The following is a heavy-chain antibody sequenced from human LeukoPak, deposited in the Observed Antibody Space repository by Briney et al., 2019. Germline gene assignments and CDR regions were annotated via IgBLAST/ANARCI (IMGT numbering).Heavy chain of an antibody. CDR2: INHSGST. Sequence: SETLSLTCAVYGGSFSGYYWSWIRQPPGKGLEWIGEINHSGSTNYNPSLKSRVTISVDTSKNQFSLNLNSVTAADTAVYYCATRKDSGSYFLYYYMDVWGKGTTVTISS. CDR1: GGSFSGYY. J-gene: IGHJ6*03. V-gene: IGHV4-34*01. D-gene: IGHD1-26*01. CDR3: ATRKDSGSYFLYYYMDV.